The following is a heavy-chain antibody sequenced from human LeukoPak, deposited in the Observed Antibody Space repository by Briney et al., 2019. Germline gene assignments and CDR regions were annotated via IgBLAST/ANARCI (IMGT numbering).Heavy chain of an antibody. V-gene: IGHV4-59*12. Sequence: SETLSLTCTVSGGSISSYYWSWIRQPPGKGLEWIGYIYYSGSTNYNPSLKSRVTISVDTSKNQFSLKLSSVTAADTAVYYCARESRSVGATGIDYWGQGTLVTVSS. D-gene: IGHD1-26*01. J-gene: IGHJ4*02. CDR3: ARESRSVGATGIDY. CDR2: IYYSGST. CDR1: GGSISSYY.